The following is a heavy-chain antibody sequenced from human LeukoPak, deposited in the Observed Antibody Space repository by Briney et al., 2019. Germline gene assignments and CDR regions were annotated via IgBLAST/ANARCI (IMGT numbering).Heavy chain of an antibody. V-gene: IGHV3-23*01. CDR1: GFTLSAFA. CDR3: ARGSDLASYNELEY. J-gene: IGHJ4*02. Sequence: GGSLRLSCTASGFTLSAFAMSWVRQAPGKGLEWVSGSTGAVEYYASSVKGRFTVSRDESKNTLYLQMNSLGAEDTATYYCARGSDLASYNELEYWGQGTLITVSP. D-gene: IGHD2-21*01. CDR2: STGAVE.